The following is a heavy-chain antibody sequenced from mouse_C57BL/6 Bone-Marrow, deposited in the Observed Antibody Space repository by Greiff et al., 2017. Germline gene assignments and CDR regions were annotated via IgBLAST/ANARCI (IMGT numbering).Heavy chain of an antibody. J-gene: IGHJ2*01. V-gene: IGHV1-69*01. CDR1: GYTFTSYW. CDR3: ARERYSGDFDY. CDR2: IDPSDSYT. Sequence: VQLQQPGAELVMPGASVKLSCKASGYTFTSYWMHWVKQRPGQGLEWIGEIDPSDSYTNYNQKFKGKSTLTVDKSSSTAYMQLSSLTSEDSAVYYCARERYSGDFDYWGQGTTLTVSS. D-gene: IGHD2-12*01.